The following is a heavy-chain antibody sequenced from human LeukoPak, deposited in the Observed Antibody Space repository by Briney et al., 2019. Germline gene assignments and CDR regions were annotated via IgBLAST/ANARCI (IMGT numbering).Heavy chain of an antibody. D-gene: IGHD1-26*01. V-gene: IGHV4-4*07. Sequence: PSETLSLTCTVSGGSISSYYWSWIQQPAGKGLEWIGRIYTSGSTNYNPSLKSRVTMSVDTSKDQFSLKLSSVTAADTAVYYCARVGGRWELLLSNYYYYGMDVWGQGTTVTVSS. CDR3: ARVGGRWELLLSNYYYYGMDV. CDR1: GGSISSYY. CDR2: IYTSGST. J-gene: IGHJ6*02.